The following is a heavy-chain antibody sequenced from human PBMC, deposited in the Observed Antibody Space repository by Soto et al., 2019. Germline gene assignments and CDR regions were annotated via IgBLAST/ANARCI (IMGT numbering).Heavy chain of an antibody. CDR3: AKELRGYYFDY. CDR1: GFTFDDYA. D-gene: IGHD2-15*01. CDR2: ISWNSGSI. J-gene: IGHJ4*02. V-gene: IGHV3-9*01. Sequence: EVQLVESGGGLVQPGRSLRLSCAASGFTFDDYAMHWVRQAPGKGLEWVSGISWNSGSIGYADSVKGRFTISRDNAKNSLYPQMNSLRAEDTALYYCAKELRGYYFDYWGQGTLVTVSS.